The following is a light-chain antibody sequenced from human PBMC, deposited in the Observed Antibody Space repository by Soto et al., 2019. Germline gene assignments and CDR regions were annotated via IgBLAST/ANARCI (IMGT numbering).Light chain of an antibody. CDR1: QGISIY. J-gene: IGKJ5*01. V-gene: IGKV1-9*01. CDR2: TAS. Sequence: IQLTQSPSSLSASIGDRATIXXRASQGISIYLAWYQQKPGKAPKIXIYTASTLQSGVPSRFSGSGVGTDFTLTISSLQPEDSATYYCQQLNSNPHSFGQGTRLEIK. CDR3: QQLNSNPHS.